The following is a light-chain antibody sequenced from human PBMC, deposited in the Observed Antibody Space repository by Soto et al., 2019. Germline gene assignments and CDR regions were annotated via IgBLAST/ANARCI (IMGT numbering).Light chain of an antibody. CDR3: QQYDDYPLT. V-gene: IGKV1-5*01. CDR2: DAS. CDR1: QSISSW. Sequence: DIQMTQSPSTLSASVGDRVTITCRASQSISSWLAWYQQKPGTAPKFLIYDASTLESGVPSRFSGSGSGTEITLTISSLQADDFATYFCQQYDDYPLTFGGGTKVDIK. J-gene: IGKJ4*01.